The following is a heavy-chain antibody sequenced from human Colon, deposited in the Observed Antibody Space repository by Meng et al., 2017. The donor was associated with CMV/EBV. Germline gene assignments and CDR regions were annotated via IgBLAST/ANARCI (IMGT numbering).Heavy chain of an antibody. CDR3: AKGQGIIYD. V-gene: IGHV3-7*01. J-gene: IGHJ4*02. D-gene: IGHD5/OR15-5a*01. CDR1: GFNFNFYW. Sequence: GGSLRLSCEVSGFNFNFYWMSWVRQAPGKGLEWVANINRDGSEKNYVDSVKGRFTVSRDNVKNSLYLQMNSLRVEDMAVYYCAKGQGIIYDWGQGTLVTVSS. CDR2: INRDGSEK.